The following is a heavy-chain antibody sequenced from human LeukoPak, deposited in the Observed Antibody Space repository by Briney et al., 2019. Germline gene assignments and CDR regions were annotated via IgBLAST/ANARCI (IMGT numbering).Heavy chain of an antibody. Sequence: SETLSLTCTVSGGSISSGGYYWSWIRQPPGKGLEWIGYIYHSGSTYYNPSLKSRVTISVDTSKNQFSLKLSSVTAADTAVYYCARWKGIAGRYGMDVWGQGTTVTVSS. D-gene: IGHD6-13*01. CDR1: GGSISSGGYY. CDR3: ARWKGIAGRYGMDV. J-gene: IGHJ6*02. CDR2: IYHSGST. V-gene: IGHV4-30-2*01.